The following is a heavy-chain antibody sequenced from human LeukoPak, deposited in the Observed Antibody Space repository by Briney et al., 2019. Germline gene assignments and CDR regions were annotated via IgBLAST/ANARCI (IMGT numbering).Heavy chain of an antibody. CDR1: GYTFTGYY. CDR3: ARPHVEMATVDAFDI. V-gene: IGHV1-2*02. D-gene: IGHD5-24*01. CDR2: INPNSGGT. Sequence: ASVKVSCKASGYTFTGYYMHWVRQAPGQGLEWMGWINPNSGGTNYAQKFQGRVTMTRDTSISTAYMELSSLRSEDTAVYYCARPHVEMATVDAFDIWGQGTMVTVSS. J-gene: IGHJ3*02.